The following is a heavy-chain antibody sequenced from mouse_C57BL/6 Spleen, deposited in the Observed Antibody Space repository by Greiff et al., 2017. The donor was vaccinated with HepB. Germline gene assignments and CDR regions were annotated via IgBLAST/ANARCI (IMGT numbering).Heavy chain of an antibody. CDR3: AREGLTGTLFAMDY. CDR2: IYPGSGST. V-gene: IGHV1-55*01. Sequence: VQLQQPGAELVKPGASVKMSCKASGYTFTSYWITWVKQRPGQGLEWIGDIYPGSGSTNYNEKFKSKATLTVDTSSSTAYMQLSSLTSEDSAVYYCAREGLTGTLFAMDYWGQGTSVTVSS. D-gene: IGHD4-1*01. J-gene: IGHJ4*01. CDR1: GYTFTSYW.